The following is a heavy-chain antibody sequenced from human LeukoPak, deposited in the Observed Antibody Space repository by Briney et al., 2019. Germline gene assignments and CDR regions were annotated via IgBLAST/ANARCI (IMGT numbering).Heavy chain of an antibody. J-gene: IGHJ3*02. CDR3: ARDYPFHYYDSSGYPDAFDI. V-gene: IGHV3-7*01. CDR2: IKQDGSEK. D-gene: IGHD3-22*01. Sequence: GGSLRLSCAASGFTFSSYWMSWVRQAPGKGLERVANIKQDGSEKYYVDSVKGRFTISRDNAKNSLYLQMNSLRAEDTAVYYCARDYPFHYYDSSGYPDAFDIWGQGTMVTVSS. CDR1: GFTFSSYW.